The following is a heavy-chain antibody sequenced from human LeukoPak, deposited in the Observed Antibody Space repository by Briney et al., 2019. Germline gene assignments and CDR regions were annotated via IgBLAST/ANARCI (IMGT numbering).Heavy chain of an antibody. CDR3: ARDRNIVAFMDV. V-gene: IGHV1-69*05. CDR2: IIPIFGTA. Sequence: SVKVSCKASGGTLSSYAISWVRQAPGQGLEWMGGIIPIFGTANYAQKFQGRVTITRDTSASTAYMELSSLRSEDTAVYYCARDRNIVAFMDVWGQGTTVTVSS. D-gene: IGHD2/OR15-2a*01. CDR1: GGTLSSYA. J-gene: IGHJ6*02.